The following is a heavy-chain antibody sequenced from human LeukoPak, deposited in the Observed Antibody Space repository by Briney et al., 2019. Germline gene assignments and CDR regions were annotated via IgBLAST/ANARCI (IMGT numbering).Heavy chain of an antibody. D-gene: IGHD1-26*01. J-gene: IGHJ4*02. CDR3: AQWSRYFDY. CDR2: LSGSGDST. V-gene: IGHV3-23*01. Sequence: QTGGSLRLSCAASGFTFSSSAMTWVRQAPEKGLEWVSTLSGSGDSTYYADSVKGRFTISRDNSKNTLYLQMNSLRAEDTALYFCAQWSRYFDYWGQGTLVTVSS. CDR1: GFTFSSSA.